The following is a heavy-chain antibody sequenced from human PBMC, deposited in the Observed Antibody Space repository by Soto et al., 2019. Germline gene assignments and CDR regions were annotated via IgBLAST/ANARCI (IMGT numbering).Heavy chain of an antibody. CDR1: GYTFTSYG. V-gene: IGHV1-18*01. D-gene: IGHD3-22*01. CDR2: ISAYNGNT. J-gene: IGHJ6*02. CDR3: ARGGYYYDSSGFYGMDV. Sequence: GASVKVSCKASGYTFTSYGISWVRQAPGQGLEWMGWISAYNGNTNYAQKLQGRVTMTTDTSTSTAYMELRSLRSDDTAVYYCARGGYYYDSSGFYGMDVWGQGTTVTVS.